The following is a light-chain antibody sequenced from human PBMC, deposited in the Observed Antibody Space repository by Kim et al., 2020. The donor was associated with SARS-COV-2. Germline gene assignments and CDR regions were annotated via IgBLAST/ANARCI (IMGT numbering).Light chain of an antibody. V-gene: IGKV3-20*01. Sequence: EVVLTQSPGTLSLSPGERATLSCRASQSVSSSYLAWYQQKPGQAPRLLIYGASTRTTAIPDRFSGSGSGTDFTLTISRLEPEDFAVYYCNHYGSSPTFDGGTKVNIK. J-gene: IGKJ4*01. CDR2: GAS. CDR3: NHYGSSPT. CDR1: QSVSSSY.